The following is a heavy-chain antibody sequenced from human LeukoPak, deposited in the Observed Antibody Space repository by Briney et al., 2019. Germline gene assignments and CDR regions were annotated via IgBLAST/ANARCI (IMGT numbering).Heavy chain of an antibody. V-gene: IGHV3-21*04. J-gene: IGHJ3*02. CDR3: AKDHYVSGRYDAFDI. D-gene: IGHD3-10*01. Sequence: GGSLRLSCAASGFTFSSYSMNWVRQAPGKGMEWVSSISSSSSYIYYADSVKGRFTISRDNAKNTLYLQINSLRAEDTAVYYCAKDHYVSGRYDAFDIWGQGTMVTVSS. CDR1: GFTFSSYS. CDR2: ISSSSSYI.